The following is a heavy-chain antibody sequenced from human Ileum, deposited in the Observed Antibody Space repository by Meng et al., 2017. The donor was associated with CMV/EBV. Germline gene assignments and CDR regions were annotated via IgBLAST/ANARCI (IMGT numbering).Heavy chain of an antibody. V-gene: IGHV4-4*02. J-gene: IGHJ4*02. CDR3: ARLRYSSSSGDQAEY. D-gene: IGHD6-6*01. CDR1: GCSFSSYNS. CDR2: IFHSGST. Sequence: SGCSFSSYNSWSWFRQPPGKGLWWIGVIFHSGSTYYNPSLKSRVTVSLDKSKNQFSLKLSSVTAADMAVYYCARLRYSSSSGDQAEYWGQGTLVTVSS.